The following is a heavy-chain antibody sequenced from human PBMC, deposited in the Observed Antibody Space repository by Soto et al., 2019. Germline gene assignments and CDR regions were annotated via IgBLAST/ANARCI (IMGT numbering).Heavy chain of an antibody. V-gene: IGHV3-23*01. CDR3: AKIEYASSWYYYGLDV. Sequence: WGSLRLSCAASGFTFSSYAMSWVRQAPGQGLEWVSIISGNGRSTYYADSVQGRFSVSRDNSKNTLYVQMNSLRAEDTAIYYCAKIEYASSWYYYGLDVWGQGTPVTVSS. D-gene: IGHD6-13*01. CDR1: GFTFSSYA. CDR2: ISGNGRST. J-gene: IGHJ6*01.